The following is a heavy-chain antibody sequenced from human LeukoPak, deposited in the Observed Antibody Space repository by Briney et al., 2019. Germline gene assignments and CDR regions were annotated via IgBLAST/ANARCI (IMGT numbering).Heavy chain of an antibody. D-gene: IGHD2/OR15-2a*01. Sequence: GGCLRLSCAAAGLTFRNYGMHWVRQAPGKWLEWVASIWYDGSNKYYVDSVKGQLTISRDNSKNTVYLQISSLRVNDTAVYYCATDRSNSWIDYWGLGTLVTVAS. J-gene: IGHJ4*02. V-gene: IGHV3-30*02. CDR3: ATDRSNSWIDY. CDR1: GLTFRNYG. CDR2: IWYDGSNK.